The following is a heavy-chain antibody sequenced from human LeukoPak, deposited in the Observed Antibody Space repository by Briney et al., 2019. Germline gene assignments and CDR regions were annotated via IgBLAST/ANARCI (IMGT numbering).Heavy chain of an antibody. CDR3: ARGPVTRFEI. D-gene: IGHD4-17*01. Sequence: GGSVRLSCAASGFIVSSNYMSWVRRAPGKGLEWVSVIYSGGTTYYADSVKGRFTISRDNSNNTLYLQMNSLRAEDTAVYYCARGPVTRFEIWGQRTLVSASS. CDR2: IYSGGTT. CDR1: GFIVSSNY. V-gene: IGHV3-53*01. J-gene: IGHJ3*02.